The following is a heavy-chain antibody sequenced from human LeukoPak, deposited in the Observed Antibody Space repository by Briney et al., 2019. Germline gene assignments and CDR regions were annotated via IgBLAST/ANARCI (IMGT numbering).Heavy chain of an antibody. Sequence: QPGRSLRLSRTAFGFTFGDDGWSWFRLAPGKGLEWICFIRKKAYGETTEYAASVRGRFTISRDDANGIAYLQMNSLKTEDTALYYCARGLHDYGDSNYYFDQWGQGTLVTVSS. CDR2: IRKKAYGETT. V-gene: IGHV3-49*03. D-gene: IGHD4-17*01. CDR3: ARGLHDYGDSNYYFDQ. CDR1: GFTFGDDG. J-gene: IGHJ4*02.